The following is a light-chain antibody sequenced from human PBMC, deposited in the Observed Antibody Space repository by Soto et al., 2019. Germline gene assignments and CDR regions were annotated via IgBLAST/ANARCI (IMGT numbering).Light chain of an antibody. V-gene: IGKV3-20*01. Sequence: EIVLTQSPGTLSLSPGERATLSCRASQSVSSSYLAWYQQKPGQAPRLLIYGASSRATGIPDRFSGRGSGTDFTLTISRLEPEDFAVYYCQQYGTSLLTFGGGTKVDIK. CDR3: QQYGTSLLT. J-gene: IGKJ4*01. CDR2: GAS. CDR1: QSVSSSY.